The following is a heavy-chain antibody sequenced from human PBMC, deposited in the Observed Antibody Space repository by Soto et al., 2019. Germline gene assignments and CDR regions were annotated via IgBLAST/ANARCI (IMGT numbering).Heavy chain of an antibody. CDR3: ARDTYYDSSGPFDP. CDR2: ISSSGSTI. D-gene: IGHD3-22*01. Sequence: GGSLRLSCAASGFTFSSYEMNWVRQAPGKGLEWVSYISSSGSTIYYADSVKGRFTISRDNAKNSLYLQMNSLRAEDTAVYYCARDTYYDSSGPFDPWGQGTLVTVSS. CDR1: GFTFSSYE. J-gene: IGHJ5*02. V-gene: IGHV3-48*03.